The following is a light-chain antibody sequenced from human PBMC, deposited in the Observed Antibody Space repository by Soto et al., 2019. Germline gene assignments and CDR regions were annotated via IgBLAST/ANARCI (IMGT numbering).Light chain of an antibody. CDR3: LHYKDWPRWT. CDR2: GAS. Sequence: EIVLTQSPATLSVSPGERATLSCRASQTVGNTLAWYQQQPGQTPRLLIYGASTTATGIPARFSGSGSGTELTLTIDRLQSEDFAVYYCLHYKDWPRWTFGQGTKVEVK. CDR1: QTVGNT. J-gene: IGKJ1*01. V-gene: IGKV3-15*01.